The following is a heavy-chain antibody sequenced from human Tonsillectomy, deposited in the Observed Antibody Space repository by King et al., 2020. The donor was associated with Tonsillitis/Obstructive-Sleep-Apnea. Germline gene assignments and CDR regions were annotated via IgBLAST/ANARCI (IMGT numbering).Heavy chain of an antibody. D-gene: IGHD1-26*01. Sequence: QLVQSGGGVVQPGRSLRLSCAASGFIFNNFGMVWVRQTPGKGLEWVALIWYDGTNKYYADSVKGRFTISRDSSKNTLYLQMSSLRAEDTAVYYCARLSGSYYFDYWGQGTLVTVSS. CDR1: GFIFNNFG. J-gene: IGHJ4*02. CDR2: IWYDGTNK. V-gene: IGHV3-33*03. CDR3: ARLSGSYYFDY.